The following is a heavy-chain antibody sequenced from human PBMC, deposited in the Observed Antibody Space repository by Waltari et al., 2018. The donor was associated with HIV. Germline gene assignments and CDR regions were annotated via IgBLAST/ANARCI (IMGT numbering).Heavy chain of an antibody. CDR2: INAGNGNT. J-gene: IGHJ6*02. V-gene: IGHV1-3*01. Sequence: QVQLVQSGAEVKKPGASVKVSCKASGYTFTSYAMHWAGQAPGQRLEWMGWINAGNGNTKYSQKFQGRVTITRDTSASTAYMELSSLRSEDTAVYYCAQGHGYYYGMDVWGQGTTVTVSS. CDR1: GYTFTSYA. CDR3: AQGHGYYYGMDV.